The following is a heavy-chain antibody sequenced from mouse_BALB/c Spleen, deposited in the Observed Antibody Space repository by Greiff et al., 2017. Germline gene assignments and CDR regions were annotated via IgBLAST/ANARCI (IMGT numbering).Heavy chain of an antibody. CDR3: VRDGNYAMDY. V-gene: IGHV10-3*03. J-gene: IGHJ4*01. CDR1: GFTFNTYA. CDR2: IRSKSNNYAT. D-gene: IGHD1-1*02. Sequence: EVQLQQSGGGLVQPKGSLKLSCAASGFTFNTYAMHWVCQAPGKGLEWVARIRSKSNNYATYYADSVKDRFTISRDDSQSMLYLQMNNLKTEDTAMYYCVRDGNYAMDYWGQGTSVTVSS.